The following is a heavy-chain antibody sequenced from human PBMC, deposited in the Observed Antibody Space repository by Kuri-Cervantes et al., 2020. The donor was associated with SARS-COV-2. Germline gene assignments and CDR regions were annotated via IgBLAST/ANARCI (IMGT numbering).Heavy chain of an antibody. Sequence: GGSLRLSCAASGFTFSSYAMSWVRQAPGKGLEWVSAISGSGGSTYYADSVKGRFTISRDNSKNTLYLQMNSLRAEDTAVYYCAKDYSALYYYYYMDVWGKGTTVTVSS. J-gene: IGHJ6*03. CDR2: ISGSGGST. V-gene: IGHV3-23*01. CDR1: GFTFSSYA. D-gene: IGHD2-15*01. CDR3: AKDYSALYYYYYMDV.